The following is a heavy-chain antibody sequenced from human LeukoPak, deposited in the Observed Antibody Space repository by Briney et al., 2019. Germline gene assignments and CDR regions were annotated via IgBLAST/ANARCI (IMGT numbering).Heavy chain of an antibody. V-gene: IGHV4-59*08. D-gene: IGHD6-6*01. Sequence: SETLSLTRTVSGGSISSYYWSWIRQPPGKGLEWIGYIYYSGTTYYNPSLKSRVTISVDTSKNQFSLELSSVTAADTAVYYCARYSSSSVYFDYWGQGTLVTVSS. J-gene: IGHJ4*02. CDR3: ARYSSSSVYFDY. CDR2: IYYSGTT. CDR1: GGSISSYY.